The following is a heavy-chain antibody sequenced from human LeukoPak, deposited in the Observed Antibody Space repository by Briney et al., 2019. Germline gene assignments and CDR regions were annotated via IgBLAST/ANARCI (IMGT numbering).Heavy chain of an antibody. J-gene: IGHJ4*02. Sequence: SETLSLTCAVYGGSFSGYYWSWIRQPPGKGLEWIGEINHSGSTNYNPSLKSRVTISVDTSKNQFSLKLSSVTAADTAVYYCARGGGDTAMDFDYWGQGTLVTVSS. CDR1: GGSFSGYY. CDR2: INHSGST. CDR3: ARGGGDTAMDFDY. D-gene: IGHD5-18*01. V-gene: IGHV4-34*01.